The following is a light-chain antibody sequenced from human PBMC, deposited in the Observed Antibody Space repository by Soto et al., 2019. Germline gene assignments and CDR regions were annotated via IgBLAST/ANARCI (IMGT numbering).Light chain of an antibody. Sequence: DTQMTQSPSTLSASLGDRVTITCRASQRIGRWLAWYQQKPGKAPKLLIYYASTLQGGVPSRFSASGSGTEFALTISSLQPDDFATYYCQNYNSYSQTFGQGTKVEF. CDR2: YAS. V-gene: IGKV1-5*01. J-gene: IGKJ1*01. CDR1: QRIGRW. CDR3: QNYNSYSQT.